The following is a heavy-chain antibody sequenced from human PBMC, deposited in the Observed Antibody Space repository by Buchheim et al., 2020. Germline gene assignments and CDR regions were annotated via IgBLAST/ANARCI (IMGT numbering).Heavy chain of an antibody. D-gene: IGHD3-3*01. CDR2: ISSSSSTI. CDR3: ARDGSDYDFWSGYYPWVHYYGMDV. V-gene: IGHV3-48*01. J-gene: IGHJ6*02. CDR1: GFTFSSYS. Sequence: EVQLVESGGGLVQPGGSLRLSCAASGFTFSSYSMNWVRQAPGKGLEWVSYISSSSSTIYYADAVKGRFTISSDNAKNSLYLQMNSLRAEDTAVYYCARDGSDYDFWSGYYPWVHYYGMDVWGQGTT.